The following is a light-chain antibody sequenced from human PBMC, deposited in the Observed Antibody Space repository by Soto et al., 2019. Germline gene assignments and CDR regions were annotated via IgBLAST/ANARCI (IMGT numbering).Light chain of an antibody. V-gene: IGKV3-15*01. J-gene: IGKJ4*01. CDR2: GAS. CDR3: QQYNIWPLT. CDR1: QSVTYN. Sequence: EIVMTQSPATLSVSPGERATLSCRASQSVTYNLAWYQQQKPGQAPRLLIYGASTRATGIPARFSGSGSGTEFTLTISSLQSEDFAVYYCQQYNIWPLTFGGGTKVDIK.